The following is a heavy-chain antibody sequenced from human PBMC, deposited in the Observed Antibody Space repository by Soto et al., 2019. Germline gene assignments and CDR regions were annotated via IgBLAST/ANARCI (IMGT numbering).Heavy chain of an antibody. J-gene: IGHJ6*02. V-gene: IGHV3-7*05. CDR3: ARDSRGYCSSTSCYDLNYYYYGMDV. CDR1: GFTFSSYW. D-gene: IGHD2-2*01. CDR2: IKQDGSEK. Sequence: WGSLRLSCAASGFTFSSYWMSWVRQAPGKGLEWVANIKQDGSEKYYVDSVKGRFTISRDNAKNSLYLQMNSLRAEDTAVYYCARDSRGYCSSTSCYDLNYYYYGMDVWGQGTTVTVSS.